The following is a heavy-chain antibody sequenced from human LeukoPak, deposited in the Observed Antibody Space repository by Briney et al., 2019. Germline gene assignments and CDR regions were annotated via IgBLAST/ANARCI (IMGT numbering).Heavy chain of an antibody. CDR1: GYTFTSYD. J-gene: IGHJ6*02. Sequence: ASVKVSCKASGYTFTSYDINWVRQATGQGLEWMGWMNPNSGNTGYAQKFQGRVTITADESTSTAYMELSSLRSEDTAVYYCARDSITMVRGVIFSYGMDVWGQGTTVTVSS. CDR2: MNPNSGNT. V-gene: IGHV1-8*01. CDR3: ARDSITMVRGVIFSYGMDV. D-gene: IGHD3-10*01.